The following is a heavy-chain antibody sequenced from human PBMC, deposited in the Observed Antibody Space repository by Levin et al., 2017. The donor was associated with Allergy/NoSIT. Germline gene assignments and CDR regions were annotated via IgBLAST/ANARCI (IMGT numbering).Heavy chain of an antibody. Sequence: RSSETLSLTCAVYGGSFSGYYWSWIRQPPGKGLEWIGEINHSGSTNYNPSLKSRVTISVDTSKNQFSLKLSSVTAADTAVYYCARRHIDYYGSGSYYPYYYYYMDVWGKGTTVTVSS. V-gene: IGHV4-34*01. CDR2: INHSGST. CDR3: ARRHIDYYGSGSYYPYYYYYMDV. J-gene: IGHJ6*03. D-gene: IGHD3-10*01. CDR1: GGSFSGYY.